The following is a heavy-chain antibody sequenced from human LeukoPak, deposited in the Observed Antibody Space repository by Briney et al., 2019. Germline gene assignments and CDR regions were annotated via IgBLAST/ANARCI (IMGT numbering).Heavy chain of an antibody. Sequence: SETLSLTCTVSGGSISSYYWSWIRQPPGKGLEWIGYIYYSGSTNYNPSLKSRVTISVDTSKNQFSLKLSSVTAADTAVYYCARDISPYYYYMDVWGKGTTVTVSS. CDR3: ARDISPYYYYMDV. J-gene: IGHJ6*03. CDR2: IYYSGST. CDR1: GGSISSYY. V-gene: IGHV4-59*01.